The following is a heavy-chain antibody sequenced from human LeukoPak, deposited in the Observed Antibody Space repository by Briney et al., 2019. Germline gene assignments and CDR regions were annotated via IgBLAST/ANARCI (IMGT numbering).Heavy chain of an antibody. CDR3: ARVASHCSGGSCYSFDAFDI. CDR2: INPNSGGT. D-gene: IGHD2-15*01. Sequence: GASVKVSCKASGYTFTGYYMHWVRQAPGQGLEWKGWINPNSGGTNYAQKFQGWVTMTRDTSISTAYMELSRLRSDDTAVYYCARVASHCSGGSCYSFDAFDIWGQGTMVTVSS. V-gene: IGHV1-2*04. J-gene: IGHJ3*02. CDR1: GYTFTGYY.